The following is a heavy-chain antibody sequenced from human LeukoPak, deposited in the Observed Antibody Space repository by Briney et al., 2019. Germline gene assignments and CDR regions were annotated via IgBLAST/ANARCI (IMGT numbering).Heavy chain of an antibody. D-gene: IGHD3-10*01. V-gene: IGHV3-23*01. CDR3: AKGPNFGSWRAVDY. CDR2: IAGDGAS. Sequence: PGGSLTLSCAASDSSFRSHDMSWVRQTLEKGLEWASSIAGDGASFYADSVRGRFTISRDKSQNILYLQMNSLRADDTAIYYCAKGPNFGSWRAVDYWGQGSLVTVSS. J-gene: IGHJ4*02. CDR1: DSSFRSHD.